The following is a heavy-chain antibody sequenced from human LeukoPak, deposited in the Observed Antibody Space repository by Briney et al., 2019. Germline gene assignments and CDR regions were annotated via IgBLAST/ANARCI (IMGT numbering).Heavy chain of an antibody. CDR1: GFTFSSYA. J-gene: IGHJ4*02. D-gene: IGHD7-27*01. Sequence: GGSLRLSCAASGFTFSSYAMHWVRQAPGKGLEWVAAISYDGSIKYSADSVKGRFTISRDNSKNALYLQMDSLRADDTAVYYCASRKLGNDYWGQGTLVTVSS. CDR3: ASRKLGNDY. V-gene: IGHV3-30*04. CDR2: ISYDGSIK.